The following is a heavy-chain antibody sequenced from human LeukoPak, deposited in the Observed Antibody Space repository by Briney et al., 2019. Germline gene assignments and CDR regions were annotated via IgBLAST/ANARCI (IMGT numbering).Heavy chain of an antibody. CDR1: GFTFSTYW. V-gene: IGHV3-7*03. Sequence: GGSLRLSCAASGFTFSTYWMTWVRQAPGKGLEWVANMKGDGSETHYVDSVKGRFTISRDNSKNTLYLQMNSLRAEDTAVYYCAKGARGYCSGGSCLLDYWGQGTLVTVSS. D-gene: IGHD2-15*01. CDR2: MKGDGSET. CDR3: AKGARGYCSGGSCLLDY. J-gene: IGHJ4*02.